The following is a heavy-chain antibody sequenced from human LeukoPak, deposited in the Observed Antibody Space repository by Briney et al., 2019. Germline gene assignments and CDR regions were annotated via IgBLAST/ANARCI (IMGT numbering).Heavy chain of an antibody. CDR3: AKDMAAEGIAVAGSDN. CDR2: ICGDGGRT. D-gene: IGHD6-19*01. CDR1: GFTFDYYA. V-gene: IGHV3-43*02. J-gene: IGHJ4*02. Sequence: WGALRLSFAGSGFTFDYYALHWVRQAPGKGLEWVSLICGDGGRTYYADPVTGRFTISRDNSKNSLYLHMNSLRTEDTALYYCAKDMAAEGIAVAGSDNWGQGNLVTVSS.